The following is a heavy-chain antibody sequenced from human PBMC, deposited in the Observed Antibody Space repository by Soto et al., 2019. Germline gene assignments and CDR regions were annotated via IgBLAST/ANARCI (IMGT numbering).Heavy chain of an antibody. D-gene: IGHD5-12*01. CDR1: GYTFTSYD. CDR2: MNPNSGNT. Sequence: QVQLVQSGAEVKKPGASVKVSCKASGYTFTSYDINWVRQATGQGLEWMGWMNPNSGNTAYAQKFQGRVTMTRNTSMSTAYMELISLTSEDTAVYYCARGDSGYYLAIDHWGQGTLVTVSS. CDR3: ARGDSGYYLAIDH. J-gene: IGHJ4*02. V-gene: IGHV1-8*01.